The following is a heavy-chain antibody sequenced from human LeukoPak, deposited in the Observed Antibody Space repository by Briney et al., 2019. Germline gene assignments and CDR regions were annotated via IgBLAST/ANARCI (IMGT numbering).Heavy chain of an antibody. CDR2: ISAYNGNT. Sequence: GASVKVSCKASGYTFTSYGISWVRQAPGQGLEWMGWISAYNGNTNYAQKLQGRVTMTTDTSTSTAYMELRSLRSDDTAVYYRARPQPPYSRGRGDVFDIWGQGKMVTVSS. CDR1: GYTFTSYG. CDR3: ARPQPPYSRGRGDVFDI. J-gene: IGHJ3*02. V-gene: IGHV1-18*01. D-gene: IGHD6-19*01.